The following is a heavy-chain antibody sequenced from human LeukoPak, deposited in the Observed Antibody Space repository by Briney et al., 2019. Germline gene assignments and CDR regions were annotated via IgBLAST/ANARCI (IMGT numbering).Heavy chain of an antibody. Sequence: KSGGSLRLSCVASGFTFSWFSMNWVRQAPGKGLEWVSSISSSSDYIYYADSLEGRFTISRDNARNSLYLHMDSLRAEDTAVYYCARSYCSTSSYYASDYWGQGTVVTVSS. D-gene: IGHD2-2*01. V-gene: IGHV3-21*01. CDR2: ISSSSDYI. CDR1: GFTFSWFS. J-gene: IGHJ4*02. CDR3: ARSYCSTSSYYASDY.